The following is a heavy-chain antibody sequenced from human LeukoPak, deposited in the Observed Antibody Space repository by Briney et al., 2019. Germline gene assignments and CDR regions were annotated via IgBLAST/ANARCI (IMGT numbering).Heavy chain of an antibody. D-gene: IGHD6-19*01. V-gene: IGHV1-69*05. CDR1: GVTFSSYA. Sequence: ASVKVSCKASGVTFSSYAISWVRQAPGQGLEWMGRIIPIFGTANYAQKFQGRVTITTDESTSTAYMELSSLRSEDTAVYYCAREEYRYSSGWYFHFDYWGQGTLVTVSS. J-gene: IGHJ4*02. CDR3: AREEYRYSSGWYFHFDY. CDR2: IIPIFGTA.